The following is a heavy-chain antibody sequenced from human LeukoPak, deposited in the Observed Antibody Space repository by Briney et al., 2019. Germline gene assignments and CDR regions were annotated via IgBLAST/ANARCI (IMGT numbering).Heavy chain of an antibody. CDR2: IKQDGSEK. V-gene: IGHV3-7*01. D-gene: IGHD3-22*01. CDR1: GFTFSSYW. CDR3: ARDRAPYDSSGYYLLDAFDT. J-gene: IGHJ3*02. Sequence: GGSLRLSCAASGFTFSSYWMSWVRQAPGKGLEWVANIKQDGSEKYYVDSVKGRFTISIDNAENSLYLQMNSLRAEDTAVYYCARDRAPYDSSGYYLLDAFDTWAKGQWSPSLQ.